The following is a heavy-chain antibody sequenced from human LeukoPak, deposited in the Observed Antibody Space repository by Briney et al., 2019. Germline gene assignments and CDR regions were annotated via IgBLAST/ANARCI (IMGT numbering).Heavy chain of an antibody. V-gene: IGHV4-39*07. J-gene: IGHJ5*02. CDR2: IYYSGST. CDR1: GDSISSSSYY. Sequence: PSETLSLTCTVSGDSISSSSYYWGWIRQPPGKGLEWIGSIYYSGSTYYNPSLKSRVTISVDTSKNQFSLKLSSVTAADTAVYYCARDFSRQQLSWFDPWGQGTLVTVSS. CDR3: ARDFSRQQLSWFDP. D-gene: IGHD6-13*01.